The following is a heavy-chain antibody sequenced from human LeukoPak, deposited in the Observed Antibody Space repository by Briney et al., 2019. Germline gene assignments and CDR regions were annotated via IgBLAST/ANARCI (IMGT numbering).Heavy chain of an antibody. CDR1: GFTFSSYG. CDR2: IHYDGTNE. D-gene: IGHD3-10*01. CDR3: VNSGFDP. V-gene: IGHV3-30*02. J-gene: IGHJ5*01. Sequence: GGSLRLSCAASGFTFSSYGMHWVRQAPGKGLEWVSYIHYDGTNEYYADSVKSRFTHSRDNFKNTLYLQMNDLRVEETELYYCVNSGFDPWGQGTLVTVSS.